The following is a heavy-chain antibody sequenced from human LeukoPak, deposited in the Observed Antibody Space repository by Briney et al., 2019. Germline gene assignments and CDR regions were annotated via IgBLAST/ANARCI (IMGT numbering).Heavy chain of an antibody. Sequence: SETLTLTCSVSGGSISGSNYYWGWIRQPPGKGLEWIGNIDFSGSTNYNSSLESRVTMSVDTSKNQFSLKLISATAADSAVYYCARSAVAGTFDYWGQGTLVTVSS. CDR1: GGSISGSNYY. V-gene: IGHV4-39*07. J-gene: IGHJ4*02. D-gene: IGHD6-19*01. CDR2: IDFSGST. CDR3: ARSAVAGTFDY.